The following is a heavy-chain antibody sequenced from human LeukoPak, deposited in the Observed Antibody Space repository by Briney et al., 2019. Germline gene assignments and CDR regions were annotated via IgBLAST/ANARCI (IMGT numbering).Heavy chain of an antibody. J-gene: IGHJ5*02. CDR3: GRDLGGRGGA. CDR1: GFSFSTYW. Sequence: GGSLRLSCAASGFSFSTYWMHWVRQVPGTGPVWVSRTNADGSITDYTDSVKGRFTISRDNAKDTLYLQMNSLRPEDMAVYYCGRDLGGRGGAWGQGTLVTVSS. CDR2: TNADGSIT. D-gene: IGHD3-16*01. V-gene: IGHV3-74*01.